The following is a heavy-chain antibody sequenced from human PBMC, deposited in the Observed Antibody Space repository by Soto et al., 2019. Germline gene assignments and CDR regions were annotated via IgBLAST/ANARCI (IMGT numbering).Heavy chain of an antibody. CDR1: GGSISSRSYY. J-gene: IGHJ3*02. CDR2: FFFSGST. CDR3: ARQSIPIGEVVARDGFDI. V-gene: IGHV4-39*01. Sequence: QLQLQESGPGLVKPSETLSLTCSVSGGSISSRSYYWAWIRQPPGKGLEWIGTFFFSGSTDYNPSLKSRVTISADTSKSQLSLKLGSVTAADTAVYYCARQSIPIGEVVARDGFDIWGQGTMVTVSS. D-gene: IGHD3-16*02.